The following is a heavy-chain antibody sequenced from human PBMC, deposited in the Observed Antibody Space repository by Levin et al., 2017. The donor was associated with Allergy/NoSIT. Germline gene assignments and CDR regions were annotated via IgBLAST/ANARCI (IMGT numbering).Heavy chain of an antibody. V-gene: IGHV1-18*01. CDR3: ARVGVLEVADY. Sequence: GESLKISCKASGYTFTSYGISWVRQAPGQGLEWMGWISAYNGNTNYAQKLQGRVTMTTDTSTSTAYMELRSLRSDDTAVYYCARVGVLEVADYWGQGTLVTVSS. D-gene: IGHD3-3*01. CDR1: GYTFTSYG. CDR2: ISAYNGNT. J-gene: IGHJ4*02.